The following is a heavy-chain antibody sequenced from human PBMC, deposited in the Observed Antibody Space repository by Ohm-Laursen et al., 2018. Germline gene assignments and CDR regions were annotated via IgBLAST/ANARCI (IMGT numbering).Heavy chain of an antibody. Sequence: SLRLSCAASGFTFSNYAMNWVRQAPGKGLEWVSTISGAGRTYYADSVEGRFTTSRDNPKSTLYLQMTSLRAEDTAFYYCASSRAGVPAAPDAFDIWGQGTMVTVST. CDR1: GFTFSNYA. CDR2: ISGAGRT. V-gene: IGHV3-23*01. J-gene: IGHJ3*02. CDR3: ASSRAGVPAAPDAFDI. D-gene: IGHD2-2*01.